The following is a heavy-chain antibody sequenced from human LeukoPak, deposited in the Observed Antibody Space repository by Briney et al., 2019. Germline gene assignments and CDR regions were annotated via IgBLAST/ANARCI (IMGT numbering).Heavy chain of an antibody. V-gene: IGHV4-59*01. J-gene: IGHJ6*03. Sequence: SETLSLTCTVSGGSISSYYWNWIRQPPGKGLEWIGYIYYSGSTNYNPSLKSRVTISVDTSKNQFSLKLSSVTAADTAVYYCARGPPKVYYYYYYMDVWGKGTTVTISS. CDR1: GGSISSYY. CDR2: IYYSGST. CDR3: ARGPPKVYYYYYYMDV.